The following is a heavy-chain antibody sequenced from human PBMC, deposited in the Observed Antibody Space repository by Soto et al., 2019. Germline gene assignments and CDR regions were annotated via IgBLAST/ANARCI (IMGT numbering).Heavy chain of an antibody. D-gene: IGHD1-26*01. CDR3: TTDSHYSEVLVRFDY. CDR2: IRSNNEGGTS. J-gene: IGHJ4*01. CDR1: EFPVTTAW. Sequence: WGSPRISCAAREFPVTTAWINWVRQPPGKGLEWVGRIRSNNEGGTSDFAAHVKGRFAISRDDSKHTAYLQMDSLRTEDTAIYYCTTDSHYSEVLVRFDYWGLGTLVTVSS. V-gene: IGHV3-15*07.